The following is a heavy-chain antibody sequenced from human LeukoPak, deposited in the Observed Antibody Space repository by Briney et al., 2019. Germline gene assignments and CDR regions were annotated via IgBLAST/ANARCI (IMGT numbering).Heavy chain of an antibody. J-gene: IGHJ3*02. CDR3: AKDPNGDYVGTFDM. CDR1: GFTFSSYA. V-gene: IGHV3-23*01. Sequence: GGSLRLSCAASGFTFSSYAMSWVRQAPGKGLEWVSFISGNGGRTDYAESVKGRFTISRDNSKKMVYLQMNSLRDEDTATYYCAKDPNGDYVGTFDMWGQGTMVTVSS. CDR2: ISGNGGRT. D-gene: IGHD4-17*01.